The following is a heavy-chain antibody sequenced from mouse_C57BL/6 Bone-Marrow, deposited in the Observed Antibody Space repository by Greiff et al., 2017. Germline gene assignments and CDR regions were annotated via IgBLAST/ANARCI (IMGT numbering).Heavy chain of an antibody. CDR2: INSDGGST. J-gene: IGHJ2*01. CDR1: EYEFPSHD. Sequence: DVKLQESGGGLVQPGESLKLSCESNEYEFPSHDMSWVRQTPEKRLELVAAINSDGGSTYYPDTMERRFIISRDKTKKTLYLQMSSLRSEDTALYYCARLGTARVYFDYWGQGTTLTVSS. V-gene: IGHV5-2*01. D-gene: IGHD3-1*01. CDR3: ARLGTARVYFDY.